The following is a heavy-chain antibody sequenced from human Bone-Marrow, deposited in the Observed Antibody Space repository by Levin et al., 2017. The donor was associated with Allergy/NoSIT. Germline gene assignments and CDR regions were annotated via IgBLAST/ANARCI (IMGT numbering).Heavy chain of an antibody. J-gene: IGHJ6*02. D-gene: IGHD6-19*01. Sequence: GGSLRLSCAASGFTFSNYWMYWVRQAPGKGLVWVSRIHSDGSNITYADSVKGRFTISRDNAESTLYLQMNSLRGDDTAVYYCARSVPLYSCGWHGHYYYFGLDVWGQGTTVIVSS. CDR3: ARSVPLYSCGWHGHYYYFGLDV. CDR2: IHSDGSNI. CDR1: GFTFSNYW. V-gene: IGHV3-74*01.